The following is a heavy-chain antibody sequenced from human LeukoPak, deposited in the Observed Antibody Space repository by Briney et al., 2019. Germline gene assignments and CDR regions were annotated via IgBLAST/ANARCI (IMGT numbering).Heavy chain of an antibody. CDR1: GGSISSYY. Sequence: SETLSLTCTVSGGSISSYYWSWIRQPPGKGLEWIGYIYDSGSTNYNPSLRSRVTISVDTSKNQFSLKLSSVTAADTAVYYCACLTTADAFDIWGQGTMVTVSS. J-gene: IGHJ3*02. CDR3: ACLTTADAFDI. CDR2: IYDSGST. V-gene: IGHV4-59*01. D-gene: IGHD3-22*01.